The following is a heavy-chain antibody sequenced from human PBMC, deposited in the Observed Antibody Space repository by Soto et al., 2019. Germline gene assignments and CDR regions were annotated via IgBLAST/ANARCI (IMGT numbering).Heavy chain of an antibody. D-gene: IGHD3-22*01. CDR2: ISAYNGNT. J-gene: IGHJ4*02. Sequence: ASVKVSCKASGYTFTSYGISWVRRAPGQGLEWMGWISAYNGNTNYAQNLQGRVTMTTDRSTSTAYMELRSLRSDDTAVYYCARAGSSAYYLDYWGQGTLVNVSS. CDR1: GYTFTSYG. V-gene: IGHV1-18*01. CDR3: ARAGSSAYYLDY.